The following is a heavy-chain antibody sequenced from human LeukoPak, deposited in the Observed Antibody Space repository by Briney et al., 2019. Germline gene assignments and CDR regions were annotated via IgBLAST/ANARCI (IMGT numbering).Heavy chain of an antibody. CDR1: GYTFTNYY. Sequence: ASVKVSCKASGYTFTNYYIHWVRQAPGQGLEWMGMIIPSDGFTTYAQKFQGRLTMTRDMSTSTVYMELSSLRSEDTALYYCATAGRRLFGVLIPLSFDYWGQGTLVTVSS. CDR3: ATAGRRLFGVLIPLSFDY. J-gene: IGHJ4*02. CDR2: IIPSDGFT. V-gene: IGHV1-46*01. D-gene: IGHD3-3*01.